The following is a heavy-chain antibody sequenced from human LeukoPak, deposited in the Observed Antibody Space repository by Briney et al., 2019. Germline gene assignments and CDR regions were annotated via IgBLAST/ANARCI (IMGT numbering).Heavy chain of an antibody. D-gene: IGHD3-3*01. CDR3: ARGLNLEWLLRAFDI. Sequence: SETLSLTCTVSGGSISSYYWSWIRQPPGKGLEWIGYIYYSGSTYYNPSLKSRVTISVDTSKNQFSLKLSSVTAADTAVYYCARGLNLEWLLRAFDIWGQGTMVTVSS. CDR2: IYYSGST. V-gene: IGHV4-59*01. CDR1: GGSISSYY. J-gene: IGHJ3*02.